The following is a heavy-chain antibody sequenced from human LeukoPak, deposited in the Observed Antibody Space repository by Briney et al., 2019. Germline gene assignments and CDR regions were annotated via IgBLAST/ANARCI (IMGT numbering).Heavy chain of an antibody. D-gene: IGHD6-19*01. Sequence: GGSLRLSCAASGFTFSSYAMHWVRQAPGKGLEWVAVISYDGSNKYYADSVKGRFTISRDNSKNTLYLQMNSLRAEDTAVYYCAREGGYSSGWSDYWGQGTLVTVSS. CDR1: GFTFSSYA. V-gene: IGHV3-30-3*01. J-gene: IGHJ4*02. CDR3: AREGGYSSGWSDY. CDR2: ISYDGSNK.